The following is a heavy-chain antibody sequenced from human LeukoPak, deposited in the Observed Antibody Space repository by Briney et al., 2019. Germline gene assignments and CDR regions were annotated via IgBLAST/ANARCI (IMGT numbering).Heavy chain of an antibody. CDR3: AREETHHVYYGMDV. V-gene: IGHV1-18*01. Sequence: GASVKVSCKASGYTFISYGISWVRQAPGQGLEWMGWISAYNGNTNYAQKLQGRVTMTTDTSTSTAYMELRSLRSDDTAVYYCAREETHHVYYGMDVWGQGTMVTVSS. CDR1: GYTFISYG. D-gene: IGHD1-14*01. J-gene: IGHJ6*02. CDR2: ISAYNGNT.